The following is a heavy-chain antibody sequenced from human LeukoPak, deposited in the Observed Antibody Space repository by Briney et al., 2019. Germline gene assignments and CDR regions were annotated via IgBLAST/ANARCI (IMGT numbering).Heavy chain of an antibody. CDR3: ARVKVRSSSWYADY. V-gene: IGHV3-53*01. D-gene: IGHD6-13*01. Sequence: PGGSLRLSCAASGFTVSSNYMSWVRQAPGKGLEWVSVIYSGGSTYYADSVKGRFTISRDNSKNTLYLQMNSLRAEDTAVYYCARVKVRSSSWYADYWGQGTLVTVSS. J-gene: IGHJ4*02. CDR2: IYSGGST. CDR1: GFTVSSNY.